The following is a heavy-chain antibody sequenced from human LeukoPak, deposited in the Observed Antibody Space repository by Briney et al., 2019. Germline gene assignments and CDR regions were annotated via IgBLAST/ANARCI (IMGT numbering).Heavy chain of an antibody. CDR1: GGTFSSYA. CDR2: IIPILGIA. Sequence: SVKVSCMASGGTFSSYAISWVRQAHGQGREWMGRIIPILGIANYAQKFQGRVTITADKSTSTAYMELSGLRSEDTAVYYCARDLGYSSGWYWEYNWFDPWGQGTLVTVSS. J-gene: IGHJ5*02. CDR3: ARDLGYSSGWYWEYNWFDP. D-gene: IGHD6-19*01. V-gene: IGHV1-69*04.